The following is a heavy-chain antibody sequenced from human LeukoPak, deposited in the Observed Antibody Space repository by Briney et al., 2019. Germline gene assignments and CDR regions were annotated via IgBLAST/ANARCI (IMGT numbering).Heavy chain of an antibody. J-gene: IGHJ5*02. D-gene: IGHD6-13*01. Sequence: PSETLSLTCAVYGGSFSGYYWSWIRQPPGKGLEWIGKINHSGNTNYTPSLKSRVTISVDTSKNQFSLKLSSVTAADTAVYYCARRSSSWFSLRFDPWGQGTLVTVSS. V-gene: IGHV4-34*01. CDR2: INHSGNT. CDR3: ARRSSSWFSLRFDP. CDR1: GGSFSGYY.